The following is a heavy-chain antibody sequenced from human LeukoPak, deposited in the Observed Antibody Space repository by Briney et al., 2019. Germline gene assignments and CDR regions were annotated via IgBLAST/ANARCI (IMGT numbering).Heavy chain of an antibody. CDR3: ARSPLRGGAAGTDDY. Sequence: GGSLRLSCAASGFTFSSYWMHWVRQAPGKGLVWVSRINSDGSSTSYADSVKGRFTISRDNAKNSLYLQMNSLRAEDTAVYYCARSPLRGGAAGTDDYWGQGTLVTVSS. J-gene: IGHJ4*02. D-gene: IGHD6-13*01. V-gene: IGHV3-74*01. CDR2: INSDGSST. CDR1: GFTFSSYW.